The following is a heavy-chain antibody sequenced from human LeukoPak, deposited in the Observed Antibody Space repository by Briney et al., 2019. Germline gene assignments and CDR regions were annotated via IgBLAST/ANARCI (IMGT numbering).Heavy chain of an antibody. Sequence: ASVKVSCKASGGTFSSYAISWVRQAPGQGLEWMGRIIPILGIANYAQKFQGRVTITADKSTSTAYMELSSLRSEDTAVYHCARAVSGRWLQFFDYWGQGTLVTVSS. V-gene: IGHV1-69*04. CDR2: IIPILGIA. CDR3: ARAVSGRWLQFFDY. J-gene: IGHJ4*02. CDR1: GGTFSSYA. D-gene: IGHD5-24*01.